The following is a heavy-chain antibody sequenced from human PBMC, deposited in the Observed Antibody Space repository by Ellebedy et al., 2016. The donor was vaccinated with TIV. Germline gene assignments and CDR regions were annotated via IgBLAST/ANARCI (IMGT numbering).Heavy chain of an antibody. CDR2: IWYAGRKR. Sequence: PGGSLRLSCAASGFTFSRYGIHWVRQAPGKGLEWVALIWYAGRKRYYADSVKGRFTIPRDNPKNTLYLQMNSLGAEDTAVYYCARSFPNPYYYYALDVWGQGTTVTVSS. CDR1: GFTFSRYG. D-gene: IGHD2/OR15-2a*01. CDR3: ARSFPNPYYYYALDV. J-gene: IGHJ6*02. V-gene: IGHV3-33*01.